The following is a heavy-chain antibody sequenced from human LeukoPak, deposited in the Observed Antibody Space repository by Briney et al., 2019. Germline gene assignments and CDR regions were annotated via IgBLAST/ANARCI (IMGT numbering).Heavy chain of an antibody. CDR2: INPNSGGT. J-gene: IGHJ4*02. Sequence: GASVKVSCKASGYTFTGYYMHWVRQAPGQGLEWMGWINPNSGGTNYAQKFQGRVTITRDTSISTAYMELSRLRSDDTAVYYCASLDAIFGVVMLDYWGQGTLVTVSS. CDR3: ASLDAIFGVVMLDY. CDR1: GYTFTGYY. V-gene: IGHV1-2*02. D-gene: IGHD3-3*01.